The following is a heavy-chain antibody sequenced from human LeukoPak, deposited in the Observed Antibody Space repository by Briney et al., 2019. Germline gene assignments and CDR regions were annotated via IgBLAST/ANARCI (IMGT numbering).Heavy chain of an antibody. D-gene: IGHD3-10*01. CDR3: ARASYGSASP. CDR2: ISYDGSNK. CDR1: GFTFSSYA. Sequence: GGSLRLSCAASGFTFSSYAMHWVRQAPGKGLEWEAVISYDGSNKYYADSVKGRFTISRDNSKNTLYLQMNSLRAEDTAVYYCARASYGSASPWGQGTLVTVSS. V-gene: IGHV3-30-3*01. J-gene: IGHJ5*02.